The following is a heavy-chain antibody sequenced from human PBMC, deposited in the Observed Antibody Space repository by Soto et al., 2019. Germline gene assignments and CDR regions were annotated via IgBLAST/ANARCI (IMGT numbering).Heavy chain of an antibody. CDR3: ARAVYATTDRFDP. CDR1: GFTVSSNY. Sequence: PGGSLRLSCAASGFTVSSNYMSWVRQAPGKGLEWVSVIYSGGSTYYADSVKGRFTISRDNSKNTLYLQMNSLRAEDTAVYYCARAVYATTDRFDPWGQGTLVTVSS. V-gene: IGHV3-66*01. CDR2: IYSGGST. J-gene: IGHJ5*02. D-gene: IGHD1-1*01.